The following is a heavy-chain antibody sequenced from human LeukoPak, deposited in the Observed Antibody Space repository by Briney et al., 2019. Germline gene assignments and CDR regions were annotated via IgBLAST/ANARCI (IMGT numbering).Heavy chain of an antibody. CDR1: GFTFSSYG. J-gene: IGHJ4*02. CDR3: AKHPKWDPAPYFDY. CDR2: ISYDGSNK. Sequence: GGSLRLTCAASGFTFSSYGMHWVRQAPGKGLEWVAVISYDGSNKYYADSVKGRFTISRDNSKNTLYLQMNSLRAEDTAVYYCAKHPKWDPAPYFDYWGQGTLVTVSS. D-gene: IGHD1-26*01. V-gene: IGHV3-30*18.